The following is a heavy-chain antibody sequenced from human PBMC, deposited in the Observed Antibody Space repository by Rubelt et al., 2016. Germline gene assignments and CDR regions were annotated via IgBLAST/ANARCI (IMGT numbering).Heavy chain of an antibody. D-gene: IGHD6-19*01. CDR2: IRYDGTNK. J-gene: IGHJ4*02. CDR3: AKDGLTSGWY. CDR1: FSDYG. V-gene: IGHV3-30*02. Sequence: FSDYGMHWVRQAPGKGLEWVAFIRYDGTNKYYADSVKGRFTISRDYSKNTLYLQMNSLRVEDTAVYYCAKDGLTSGWYWGQGTLVTVSS.